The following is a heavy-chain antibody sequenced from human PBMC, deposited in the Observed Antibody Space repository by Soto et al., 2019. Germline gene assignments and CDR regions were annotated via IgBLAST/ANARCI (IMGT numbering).Heavy chain of an antibody. J-gene: IGHJ4*02. Sequence: GGSLRLSCAASGFTFSSYAMSWVRQAPGKGLEWVSAISGSGGSTYYADSVKGRFTISRDNSKNTLYLQMNSPRAEDTAVYYCAKDRRGYYYDSSGYPYWGQGTLVTVSS. V-gene: IGHV3-23*01. D-gene: IGHD3-22*01. CDR2: ISGSGGST. CDR3: AKDRRGYYYDSSGYPY. CDR1: GFTFSSYA.